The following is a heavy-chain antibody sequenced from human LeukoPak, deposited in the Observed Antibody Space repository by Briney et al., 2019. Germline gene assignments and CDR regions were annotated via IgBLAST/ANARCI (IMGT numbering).Heavy chain of an antibody. V-gene: IGHV4-59*01. CDR1: GGSISSYY. Sequence: PSETLSLTCTVSGGSISSYYWRWIRQPPGKGLEWIGYIYYSGSTNYNPSLKSRVTISVDTSKNQFSLKLSSVTAADTAVYYCARGLIMAVAGRGEFHYWGQGTLVTVSS. J-gene: IGHJ4*02. D-gene: IGHD6-13*01. CDR3: ARGLIMAVAGRGEFHY. CDR2: IYYSGST.